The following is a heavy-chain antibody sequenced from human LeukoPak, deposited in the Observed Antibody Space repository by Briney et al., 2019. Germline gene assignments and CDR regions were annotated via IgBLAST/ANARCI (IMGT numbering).Heavy chain of an antibody. CDR2: IYYSGST. D-gene: IGHD6-13*01. Sequence: SETLSLTCAVYGGTFSSYYWSWIRQPPGKGLEWIGYIYYSGSTNYNPSLKSRVTISVDTSRNQFSLKLSSVTAADTAVYYCARDQGSWFDYWGQGTLVTVSS. V-gene: IGHV4-59*01. CDR3: ARDQGSWFDY. CDR1: GGTFSSYY. J-gene: IGHJ4*02.